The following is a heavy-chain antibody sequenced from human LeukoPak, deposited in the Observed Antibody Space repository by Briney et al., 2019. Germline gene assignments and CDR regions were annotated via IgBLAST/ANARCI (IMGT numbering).Heavy chain of an antibody. CDR1: GGSISSDSYY. CDR2: LYYRGSA. CDR3: ARHKQGYTTSWFY. J-gene: IGHJ4*02. D-gene: IGHD6-13*01. Sequence: SETLSLTCIVSGGSISSDSYYWAWIRQPPGKGLQWIGSLYYRGSAYYDSSLKSRVTISGDTSQNQFFLKLSSVTAADTAVYYCARHKQGYTTSWFYWGQGTLVTVSS. V-gene: IGHV4-39*01.